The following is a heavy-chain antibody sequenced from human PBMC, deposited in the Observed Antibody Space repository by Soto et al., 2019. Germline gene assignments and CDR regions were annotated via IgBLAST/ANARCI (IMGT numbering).Heavy chain of an antibody. CDR1: GFIFRSFW. J-gene: IGHJ4*02. CDR3: ARYFDWVYDY. D-gene: IGHD3-9*01. V-gene: IGHV3-7*01. CDR2: INHGGSDK. Sequence: GGSLSLSCPASGFIFRSFWTSWVRQAPGKGLEWVANINHGGSDKYYVDSVKGRFTISRDNAKNSLFLEMNSLRVEDTAVYFCARYFDWVYDYWGQGTLVTVSS.